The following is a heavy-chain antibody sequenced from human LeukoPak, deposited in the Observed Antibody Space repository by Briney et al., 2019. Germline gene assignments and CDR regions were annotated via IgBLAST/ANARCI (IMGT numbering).Heavy chain of an antibody. J-gene: IGHJ4*02. Sequence: PSETLSLTCTVSGGSISSYYWSWIRQPPGKGLEWIGYIYYSGSTNYNPSLKSRVTISVDTSKNQFSLKLSSVTAADTAVYYCARLSSSWYPFDYWGQGTLVTVSS. CDR2: IYYSGST. V-gene: IGHV4-59*12. CDR1: GGSISSYY. CDR3: ARLSSSWYPFDY. D-gene: IGHD6-13*01.